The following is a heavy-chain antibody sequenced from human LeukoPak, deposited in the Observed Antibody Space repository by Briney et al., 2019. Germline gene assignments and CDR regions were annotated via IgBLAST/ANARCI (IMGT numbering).Heavy chain of an antibody. D-gene: IGHD3-3*01. Sequence: QPGGSLRLSCAASGFTFSSYSMNWVRQAPGKGLEWVSYISSSSSTIYYADSVKGRFTISRDNAKNSLYLQMNSLRAEDTAVYYCARDRNDFWSGAESPGYYYYYMGVWGKGTTVTVSS. CDR1: GFTFSSYS. J-gene: IGHJ6*03. V-gene: IGHV3-48*01. CDR3: ARDRNDFWSGAESPGYYYYYMGV. CDR2: ISSSSSTI.